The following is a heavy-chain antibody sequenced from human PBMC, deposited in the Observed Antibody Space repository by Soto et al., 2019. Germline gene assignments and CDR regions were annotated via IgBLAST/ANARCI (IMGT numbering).Heavy chain of an antibody. J-gene: IGHJ5*02. Sequence: EVQLVESGGDLVQPGGSLRLSCAASGFTFSTYWMSWVRQAPGKGLEWVAHMNQDGSDIYYVDSVKGRFTISRDNTKNSLFLQMNSLRAEDTAVYYCLRDGGLTWGQGTLVTVSS. V-gene: IGHV3-7*04. D-gene: IGHD3-16*01. CDR1: GFTFSTYW. CDR2: MNQDGSDI. CDR3: LRDGGLT.